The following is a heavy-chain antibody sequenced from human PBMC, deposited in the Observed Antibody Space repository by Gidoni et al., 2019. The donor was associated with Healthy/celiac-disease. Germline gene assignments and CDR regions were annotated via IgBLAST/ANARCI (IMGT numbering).Heavy chain of an antibody. D-gene: IGHD3-3*01. CDR1: GRHISSSSYY. CDR2: IYYSGST. J-gene: IGHJ5*02. Sequence: QLQLQESGPGLVKPSETLSLTCTVSGRHISSSSYYWGWIRLPPGKGLGWIGSIYYSGSTYYNPSHKGRVTISVYTSKTQFSLKLSSVTAADTAVDYCASIQEYYDFWSDKNWFDPWGQGTLVTVSS. V-gene: IGHV4-39*01. CDR3: ASIQEYYDFWSDKNWFDP.